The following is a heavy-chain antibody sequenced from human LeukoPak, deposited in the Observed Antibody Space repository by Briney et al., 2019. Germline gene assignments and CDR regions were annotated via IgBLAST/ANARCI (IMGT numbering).Heavy chain of an antibody. Sequence: PGGSLRLSCAASGFTFSSYEMNWVRQAPGKGLEWVSYISSSGRTIYYADSVKGRFTISRDNAKNSLYLQMNSLRAEDTAVYYCARGVPFNYDFWSGHTKTQKYYFDYWGQGTLVTVSS. J-gene: IGHJ4*02. CDR3: ARGVPFNYDFWSGHTKTQKYYFDY. V-gene: IGHV3-48*03. D-gene: IGHD3-3*01. CDR1: GFTFSSYE. CDR2: ISSSGRTI.